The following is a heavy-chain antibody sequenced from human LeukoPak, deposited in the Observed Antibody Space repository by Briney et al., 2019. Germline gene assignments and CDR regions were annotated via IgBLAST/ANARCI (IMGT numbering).Heavy chain of an antibody. CDR3: ARDRGQTDDYGDSSVFWDWFDP. V-gene: IGHV1-2*02. CDR1: GYTLTELS. Sequence: ASVKVSCKVSGYTLTELSMHWVRQAPGQGLEWMGWINPNSGGTNYAQKFQGRVTMTRDTSISTAYMELSRLRSDDTAVYYCARDRGQTDDYGDSSVFWDWFDPWGQGTLVTVSS. D-gene: IGHD4-17*01. CDR2: INPNSGGT. J-gene: IGHJ5*02.